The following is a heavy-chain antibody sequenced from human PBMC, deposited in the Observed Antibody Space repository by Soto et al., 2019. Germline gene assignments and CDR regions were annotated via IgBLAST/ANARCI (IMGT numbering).Heavy chain of an antibody. CDR1: GFTVSSNY. J-gene: IGHJ4*02. CDR2: IYSGGST. D-gene: IGHD2-21*01. Sequence: EVQLVESGGGLIQPGGSLRLSCAASGFTVSSNYISWVRQAPGKGLEWVSVIYSGGSTYYADSVKGRFTISRDNSKNTLYLQMNSLRAEDTAVYYWARGILGADYFDYWGQGILVTVSS. CDR3: ARGILGADYFDY. V-gene: IGHV3-53*01.